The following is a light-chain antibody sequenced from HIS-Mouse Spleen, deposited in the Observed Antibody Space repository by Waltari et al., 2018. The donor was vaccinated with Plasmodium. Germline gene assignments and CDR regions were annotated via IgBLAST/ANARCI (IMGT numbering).Light chain of an antibody. CDR3: QQYNNWPRGT. Sequence: DIVMTQSPATLSVSPGERATLPCRASQSVSSNSAWYQQKPGQAPRPLTYGASTRATGIPARFSGSGSGTEFTLTISSMQSEDFAVYYCQQYNNWPRGTFGQGTKVEIK. J-gene: IGKJ1*01. CDR2: GAS. V-gene: IGKV3-15*01. CDR1: QSVSSN.